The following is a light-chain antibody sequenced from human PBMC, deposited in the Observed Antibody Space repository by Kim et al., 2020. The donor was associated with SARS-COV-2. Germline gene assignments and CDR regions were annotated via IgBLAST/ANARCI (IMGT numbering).Light chain of an antibody. CDR1: QDISNY. CDR3: QHYRNLPLT. Sequence: DIQMTQSPSSLSASVGDRVTITCRASQDISNYLNWYRQKPGKAPKLLIYDTSTLETGVSSRFSGSGSGTDFTFTITNLQPDDVATYYCQHYRNLPLTFGGGTKVDIK. V-gene: IGKV1-33*01. J-gene: IGKJ4*01. CDR2: DTS.